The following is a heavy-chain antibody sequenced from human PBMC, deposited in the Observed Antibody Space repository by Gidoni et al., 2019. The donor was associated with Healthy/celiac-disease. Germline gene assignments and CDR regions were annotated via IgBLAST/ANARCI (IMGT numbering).Heavy chain of an antibody. V-gene: IGHV4-59*01. Sequence: QVQLQVSGPGLVKPSETLSLPCPLPGGSLSSYYLSWIRQPPGKGLEMIGYSYYSGSTNYNPSLKSRVTISVDTSKNQFSLKLSSVTAADTAVYYCARQTGTKTLDYWGQGTLVTVSS. CDR2: SYYSGST. D-gene: IGHD1-7*01. CDR3: ARQTGTKTLDY. CDR1: GGSLSSYY. J-gene: IGHJ4*02.